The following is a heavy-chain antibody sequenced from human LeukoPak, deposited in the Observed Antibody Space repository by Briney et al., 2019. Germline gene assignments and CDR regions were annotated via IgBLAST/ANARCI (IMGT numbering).Heavy chain of an antibody. CDR2: INHSGST. D-gene: IGHD6-13*01. CDR1: GGSISSYY. V-gene: IGHV4-34*01. Sequence: SETLSLTCTVSGGSISSYYWSWIRQPPGKGLEWIGEINHSGSTNYNPSLKSRVTISVDTSKNQFSLKLSSVTAADTAVYYCARAGIAAAGHYHYYYYYMDVWGKGTTVTISS. CDR3: ARAGIAAAGHYHYYYYYMDV. J-gene: IGHJ6*03.